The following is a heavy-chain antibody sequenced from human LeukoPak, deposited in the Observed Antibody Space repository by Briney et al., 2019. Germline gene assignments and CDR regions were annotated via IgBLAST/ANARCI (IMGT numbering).Heavy chain of an antibody. CDR3: ARGRSGAFDY. D-gene: IGHD3-10*01. CDR1: GFTFSNYE. V-gene: IGHV3-66*01. J-gene: IGHJ4*02. Sequence: PGGSLRLSCAASGFTFSNYEMNWVRQAPGKGLEWVSIIYSGGSTYYADSVKGRFTISRDNSKSTLYLQMNNLRAEDTAVYYCARGRSGAFDYWGQGTLVTVSS. CDR2: IYSGGST.